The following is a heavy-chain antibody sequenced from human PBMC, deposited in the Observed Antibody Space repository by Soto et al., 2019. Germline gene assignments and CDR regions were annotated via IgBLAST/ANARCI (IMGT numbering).Heavy chain of an antibody. CDR2: IYYSGST. CDR3: ARREKQLTWFDP. CDR1: GGSISSGGYY. V-gene: IGHV4-31*03. D-gene: IGHD1-1*01. J-gene: IGHJ5*02. Sequence: QVQLQESGPGLVKPSQTLSLTCTVSGGSISSGGYYWSWIRQHPGKGLEWIGYIYYSGSTYYNPSLKSRVTISVDTSKNQFSPKLSSVTAADTAVYYCARREKQLTWFDPWGQGTLVTVSS.